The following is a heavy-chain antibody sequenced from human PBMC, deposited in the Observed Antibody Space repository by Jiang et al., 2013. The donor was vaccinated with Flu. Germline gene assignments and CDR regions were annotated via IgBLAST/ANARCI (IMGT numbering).Heavy chain of an antibody. D-gene: IGHD3-10*01. CDR1: GFTFSSYS. V-gene: IGHV3-48*02. J-gene: IGHJ5*02. Sequence: PGGSLRLSCAASGFTFSSYSMNWVRQAPGKGLEWVSYISSSSSTIYYADSVKGRFTISRDNAKNSLYLQMNSLRDEDTAVYYCARDLGYGSGSYVQRAPTAAWFDPWGQGTLVTVSS. CDR3: ARDLGYGSGSYVQRAPTAAWFDP. CDR2: ISSSSSTI.